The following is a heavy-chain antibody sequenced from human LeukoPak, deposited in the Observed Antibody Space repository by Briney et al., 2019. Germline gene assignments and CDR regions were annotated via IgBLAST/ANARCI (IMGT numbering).Heavy chain of an antibody. CDR2: ISGSGGST. Sequence: PGGSLRLSCAASGFTFSSYAMSWVRQAPGKGLEWVSAISGSGGSTYYADSVKGRFTISIDNSKNTLYLQMNSLRAEDTAVYYCAKELADYDSSGSDYWGQGTLVTVSS. J-gene: IGHJ4*02. CDR1: GFTFSSYA. V-gene: IGHV3-23*01. CDR3: AKELADYDSSGSDY. D-gene: IGHD3-22*01.